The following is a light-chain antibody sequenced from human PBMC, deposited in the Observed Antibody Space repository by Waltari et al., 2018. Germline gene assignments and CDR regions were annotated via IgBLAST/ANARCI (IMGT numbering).Light chain of an antibody. CDR1: QGVRND. CDR2: AAS. J-gene: IGKJ1*01. CDR3: LQDYSYPRT. V-gene: IGKV1-6*01. Sequence: AIQMTQSPSSLSASIGDRVTITCRASQGVRNDVGWYQHKPGKAPKLLVYAASTLHIGVPSRFSGSGSDTDFTLTVTSLQPEDFATYYCLQDYSYPRTFGQGTRVEIK.